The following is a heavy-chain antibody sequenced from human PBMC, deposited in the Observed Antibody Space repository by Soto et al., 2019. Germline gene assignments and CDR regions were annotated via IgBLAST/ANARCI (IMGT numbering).Heavy chain of an antibody. CDR2: IYHSGST. CDR3: AYFDWLPY. V-gene: IGHV4-30-2*01. D-gene: IGHD3-9*01. J-gene: IGHJ4*02. CDR1: GGSISSGAYS. Sequence: SETLSLTSAVSGGSISSGAYSWSWIRQPPGKGLEWVGYIYHSGSTYYNPSLKSRVTISVDTSKNQFSLKMSSVTAADTDAYYCAYFDWLPYWGQGTLVTVSS.